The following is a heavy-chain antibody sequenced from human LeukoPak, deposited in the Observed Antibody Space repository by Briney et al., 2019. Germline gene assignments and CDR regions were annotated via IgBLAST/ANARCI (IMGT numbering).Heavy chain of an antibody. Sequence: SETLSLTCTVSGGSISSYYWSWIRQPPGKGLEWIGTIYYSGSTYYNPSLKSRVTISVDTSQNQFSLKLTSVTAADTAVYYCSRRPRIAVAGPPFDYWGQGTLVTVSS. V-gene: IGHV4-59*04. CDR1: GGSISSYY. J-gene: IGHJ4*02. D-gene: IGHD6-19*01. CDR2: IYYSGST. CDR3: SRRPRIAVAGPPFDY.